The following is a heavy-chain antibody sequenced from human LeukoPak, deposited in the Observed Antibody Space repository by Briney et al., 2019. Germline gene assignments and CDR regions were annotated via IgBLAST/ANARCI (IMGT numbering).Heavy chain of an antibody. CDR1: GYTFTSYD. CDR2: MNPNSGNT. CDR3: ARASYSYDISGWVPFDY. Sequence: ASVKVSCKASGYTFTSYDINWVRQATGQGLEWMGWMNPNSGNTGYAQKFQGRVTMTRNTSISTDYMELSSLRSEDTAVYYCARASYSYDISGWVPFDYWGQGTLVTVSS. J-gene: IGHJ4*02. D-gene: IGHD3-22*01. V-gene: IGHV1-8*01.